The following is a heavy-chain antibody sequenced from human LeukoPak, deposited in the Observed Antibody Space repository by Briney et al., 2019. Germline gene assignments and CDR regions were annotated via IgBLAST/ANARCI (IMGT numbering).Heavy chain of an antibody. V-gene: IGHV1-18*01. CDR3: ARRGGSYSHSDF. CDR2: VSPFNGNT. CDR1: GYTFSSYG. J-gene: IGHJ4*02. Sequence: GASVKVSCKASGYTFSSYGIIWVRQAPGQGLQWMGWVSPFNGNTDYAPKLQGRVTMTTDTSTTTAYMELRSLTADDTAVYYCARRGGSYSHSDFWGQGTLVIVSS. D-gene: IGHD1-26*01.